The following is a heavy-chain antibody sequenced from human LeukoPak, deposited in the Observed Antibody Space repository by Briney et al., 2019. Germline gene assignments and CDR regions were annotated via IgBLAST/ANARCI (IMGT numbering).Heavy chain of an antibody. Sequence: SETLSLTCTVSGDSISSYYWSWIRQPTGKGLEWIGRIYASGSTNYNPSLKSRVAMSLDTSKNQFSLNLSSVTAADTAVYYCARKALPGNWFDPWGQGTLVTVSS. J-gene: IGHJ5*02. CDR1: GDSISSYY. CDR2: IYASGST. CDR3: ARKALPGNWFDP. V-gene: IGHV4-4*07.